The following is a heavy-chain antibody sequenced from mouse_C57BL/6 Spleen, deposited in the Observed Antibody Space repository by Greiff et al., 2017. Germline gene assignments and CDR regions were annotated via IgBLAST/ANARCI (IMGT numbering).Heavy chain of an antibody. CDR1: GYSFTSYW. V-gene: IGHV1-64*01. D-gene: IGHD2-4*01. Sequence: QVQLQQSGAELVKPWASVTLSCKASGYSFTSYWMHWVKQRPGQGLEWIGMIQPDSGSTNYNELFKSKAILTEDKSSSTAYMQLSSLTSEDAAVYYCARADDYDDGSDWGQGTTLTVAS. J-gene: IGHJ2*01. CDR2: IQPDSGST. CDR3: ARADDYDDGSD.